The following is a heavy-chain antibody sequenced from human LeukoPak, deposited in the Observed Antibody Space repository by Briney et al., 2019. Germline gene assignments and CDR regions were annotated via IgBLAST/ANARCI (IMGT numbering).Heavy chain of an antibody. CDR3: ARDLLRSMSVVVVPNWFDA. CDR1: GFTFSSYS. V-gene: IGHV3-21*01. CDR2: ISSSSSYI. D-gene: IGHD3-22*01. Sequence: GGSLRLPCAASGFTFSSYSMNWVRQAPGKGLEWVSSISSSSSYIYYADSVKGRFTISRDNAKNSLYLQMNSLRAADTAVYYCARDLLRSMSVVVVPNWFDAWGQGTLVTVFS. J-gene: IGHJ5*02.